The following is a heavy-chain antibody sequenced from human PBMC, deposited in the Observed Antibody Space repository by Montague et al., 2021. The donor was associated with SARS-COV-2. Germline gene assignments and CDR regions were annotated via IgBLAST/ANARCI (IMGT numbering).Heavy chain of an antibody. J-gene: IGHJ6*02. CDR2: ISSSSSYI. CDR3: ARVLIVGAYYYYGMDV. D-gene: IGHD1-26*01. CDR1: GFTFSSYS. Sequence: SLRLSCAASGFTFSSYSMNWVRQAPGKGLEWVSSISSSSSYIYYADSVKGRLTISRDNAKNSLYLQMNSLRAEDTAVYYCARVLIVGAYYYYGMDVWGQGTTVTVSS. V-gene: IGHV3-21*01.